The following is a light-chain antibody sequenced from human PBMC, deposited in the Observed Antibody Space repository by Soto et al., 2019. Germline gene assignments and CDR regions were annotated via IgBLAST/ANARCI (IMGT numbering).Light chain of an antibody. V-gene: IGLV2-8*01. CDR1: NSDVGGYNF. CDR2: EVT. J-gene: IGLJ1*01. CDR3: SSYAGSNNRYV. Sequence: QSALTQPPSASGSLGQSVTISCTGTNSDVGGYNFVSWYQQHPGKAPKLIIYEVTKRPSGVPDRFSGSKSGKTASLTVSGLQAEDEADYYCSSYAGSNNRYVFGTGTKVTVL.